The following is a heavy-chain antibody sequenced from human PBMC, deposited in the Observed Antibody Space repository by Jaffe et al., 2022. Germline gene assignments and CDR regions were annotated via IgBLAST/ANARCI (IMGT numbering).Heavy chain of an antibody. J-gene: IGHJ3*02. Sequence: QVQLVQSGAEVKKPGASVKVSCKASGYTFTGYYMHWVRQAPGQGLEWMGRINPNSGGTNFAQTFQGRVTMTRDTSISTAYMELSRLRYDDTAVYYCARESCSSTSCYRNFDIWGQGTMVTVSS. D-gene: IGHD2-2*01. CDR1: GYTFTGYY. V-gene: IGHV1-2*06. CDR2: INPNSGGT. CDR3: ARESCSSTSCYRNFDI.